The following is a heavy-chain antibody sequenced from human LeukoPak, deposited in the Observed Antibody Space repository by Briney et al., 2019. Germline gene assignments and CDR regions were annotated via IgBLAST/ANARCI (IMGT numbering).Heavy chain of an antibody. CDR2: MYISGST. CDR3: ARDYLVGAPVDS. V-gene: IGHV4-4*07. D-gene: IGHD1-26*01. J-gene: IGHJ4*02. CDR1: GVSITNYY. Sequence: SETLFLTCSVSGVSITNYYWAWIRQPAGKGLEWIGRMYISGSTNYNPSLKSRVSISIDKTKNQVSLTLRSVTAADTAVYYCARDYLVGAPVDSWGQGTLVTVSS.